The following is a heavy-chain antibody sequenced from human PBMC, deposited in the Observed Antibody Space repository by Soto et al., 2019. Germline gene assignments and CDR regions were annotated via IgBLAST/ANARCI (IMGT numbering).Heavy chain of an antibody. CDR1: GASISSGGYY. V-gene: IGHV4-31*03. CDR2: IYYSGST. J-gene: IGHJ2*01. CDR3: ARDGRGRGIAVAGRFWYCDL. D-gene: IGHD6-19*01. Sequence: QVQLQESGPGLVKPSQTLSLTCTVSGASISSGGYYWNWIRQHPGKGLEWIGYIYYSGSTYYNPSVKSRVTISVDTSKNVFSLKLSSVTAADTAVYYCARDGRGRGIAVAGRFWYCDLWGRGTLVTVSS.